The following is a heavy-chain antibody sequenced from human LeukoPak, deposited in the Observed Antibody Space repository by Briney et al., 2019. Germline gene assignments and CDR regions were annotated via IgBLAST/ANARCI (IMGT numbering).Heavy chain of an antibody. V-gene: IGHV1-69*13. Sequence: ASVQVSCKASGGTFSSYAISWVRQAPGQGLEWMGGIIPIFGTANYAQKFQGRVTITADESTSTAYMELSSLRSEDTAVYYCASGTGYGSEYYYYGMDVWGQGTTVTVSS. D-gene: IGHD3-10*01. CDR2: IIPIFGTA. J-gene: IGHJ6*02. CDR1: GGTFSSYA. CDR3: ASGTGYGSEYYYYGMDV.